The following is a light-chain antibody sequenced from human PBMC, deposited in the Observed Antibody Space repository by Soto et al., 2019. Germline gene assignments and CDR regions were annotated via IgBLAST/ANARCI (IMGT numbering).Light chain of an antibody. V-gene: IGLV2-14*03. CDR3: SSYTSSTTLVV. CDR2: DVT. J-gene: IGLJ2*01. CDR1: SSDVGCYNL. Sequence: QSALTQPASVSGSPGQSITISCTGTSSDVGCYNLVSWYQHHPGKAPKLMIYDVTRRPSGVSDRFSGSKSGNTASLTISGLQAEDEADYHCSSYTSSTTLVVFGGGTKLTVL.